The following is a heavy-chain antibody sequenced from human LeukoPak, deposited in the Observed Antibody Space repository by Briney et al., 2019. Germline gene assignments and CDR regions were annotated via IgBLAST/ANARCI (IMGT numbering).Heavy chain of an antibody. D-gene: IGHD3-3*01. J-gene: IGHJ4*02. V-gene: IGHV4-59*01. Sequence: PSESLSLTCTVSGGSISNYYWSWIRQPPGKGLEWFGYIYYTGSTNYNPSLKSRVTISLDTSKNQFSLKLSSVTAADTAVYYCARDGGTYYDFWSGGFFDDWGRGTLVTVSS. CDR1: GGSISNYY. CDR2: IYYTGST. CDR3: ARDGGTYYDFWSGGFFDD.